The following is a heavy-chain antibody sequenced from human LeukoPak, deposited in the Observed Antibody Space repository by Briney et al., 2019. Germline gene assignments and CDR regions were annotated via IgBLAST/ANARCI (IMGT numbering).Heavy chain of an antibody. CDR3: ARGPLDFWSGYSNTAEYFQH. CDR2: IYTSGST. V-gene: IGHV4-4*07. CDR1: GGSISSYY. Sequence: PSETLSLTCTVPGGSISSYYWSWIRQPAGKGLEWVGRIYTSGSTNYNPSLKSRVTMSVDTSKNQFSLKLSSVTAADTAVYYCARGPLDFWSGYSNTAEYFQHWGQGTLVTVSS. J-gene: IGHJ1*01. D-gene: IGHD3-3*01.